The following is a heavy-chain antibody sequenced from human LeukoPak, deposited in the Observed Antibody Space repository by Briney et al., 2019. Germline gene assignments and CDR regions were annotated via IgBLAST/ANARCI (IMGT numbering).Heavy chain of an antibody. V-gene: IGHV4-34*01. J-gene: IGHJ5*02. Sequence: SETLSLSCTVSGGSVSSYYWSWIRQTPGKGLEWIGEVNDSGGTNINPSLKSRVTISVDTSKNQFSLKLSSVTAADPAGYYCARDSGTTGEVKFDPWGQGTLVTVSS. CDR1: GGSVSSYY. CDR3: ARDSGTTGEVKFDP. D-gene: IGHD3-10*01. CDR2: VNDSGGT.